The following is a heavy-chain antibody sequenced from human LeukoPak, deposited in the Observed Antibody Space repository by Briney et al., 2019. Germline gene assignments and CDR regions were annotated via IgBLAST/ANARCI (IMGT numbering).Heavy chain of an antibody. D-gene: IGHD5-12*01. V-gene: IGHV1-69*06. Sequence: ASVKVSCKASGGTFNSYAISWVRQAPGQGLEWMGGIIPIFGTTNYARKFRGRVTLTADKSTRTAYMELSSLRSEDTAVYYCARDRGDGYDYFWDYWGQGTLVTVSS. CDR1: GGTFNSYA. CDR3: ARDRGDGYDYFWDY. J-gene: IGHJ4*02. CDR2: IIPIFGTT.